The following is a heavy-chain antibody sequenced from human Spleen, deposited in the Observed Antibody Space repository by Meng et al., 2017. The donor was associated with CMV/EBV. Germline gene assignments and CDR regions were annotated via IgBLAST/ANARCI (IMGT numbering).Heavy chain of an antibody. CDR3: ARERTSFLDY. CDR1: GFNVGDHY. CDR2: IRYDGSNK. V-gene: IGHV3-30*02. D-gene: IGHD6-6*01. J-gene: IGHJ4*02. Sequence: GESLKISCAASGFNVGDHYMNWIRQAPGKGLEWVAFIRYDGSNKYYADSVKGRFTISRDNAKNSLYLQMNSLRAEDTAVYYCARERTSFLDYWGQGTLVTVSS.